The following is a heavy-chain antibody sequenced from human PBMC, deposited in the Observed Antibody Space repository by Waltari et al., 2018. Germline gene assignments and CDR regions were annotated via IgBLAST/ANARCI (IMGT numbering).Heavy chain of an antibody. J-gene: IGHJ4*02. CDR1: GGSISSSSYY. D-gene: IGHD6-19*01. V-gene: IGHV4-39*02. Sequence: QLQLQESGPGLVKPSETLSLTCTVSGGSISSSSYYWGWIRQPPGKGLEWIGSIYYSGSTYYNPSLKSRVTISVDTSKNQFSLKLSSVTAADTAVYYCARENHLYSSGWQGRGHHFDYWGQGTLVTVSS. CDR2: IYYSGST. CDR3: ARENHLYSSGWQGRGHHFDY.